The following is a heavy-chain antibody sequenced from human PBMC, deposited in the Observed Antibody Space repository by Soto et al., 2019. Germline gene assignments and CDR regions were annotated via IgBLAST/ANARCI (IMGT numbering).Heavy chain of an antibody. Sequence: SSDTLSLTCAVYGGSVKGYYWNWLRQPPGKGLEWIEEINHTGGTHYNPSLKSRDTMSVDTSKNQFSLMLSSVTAADTAIYYCATRRTVFGLLIPPFDPWGQGTQVTVSS. D-gene: IGHD3-3*01. V-gene: IGHV4-34*01. CDR3: ATRRTVFGLLIPPFDP. CDR1: GGSVKGYY. J-gene: IGHJ5*02. CDR2: INHTGGT.